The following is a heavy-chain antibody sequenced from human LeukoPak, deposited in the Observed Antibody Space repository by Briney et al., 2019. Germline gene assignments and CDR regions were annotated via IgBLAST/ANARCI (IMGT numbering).Heavy chain of an antibody. Sequence: ASVKVSCKASKYTFTDYYMHWVRQAPGQGLEWMGWISAYTGNTNYAQKLQGRVTMTTDTSTSTAYMELRSLRSDDTAVYYCARDGARYCSSTSCYEDYWGQGTLVTVS. CDR2: ISAYTGNT. V-gene: IGHV1-18*04. CDR1: KYTFTDYY. J-gene: IGHJ4*02. D-gene: IGHD2-2*01. CDR3: ARDGARYCSSTSCYEDY.